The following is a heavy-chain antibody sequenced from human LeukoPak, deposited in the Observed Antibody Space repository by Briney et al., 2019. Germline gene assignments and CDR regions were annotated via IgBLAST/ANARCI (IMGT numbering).Heavy chain of an antibody. Sequence: GGSLRLSCAASGFTFSSYSMNWVRQAPGKGLKWVSSISSSSSYIYYADSVKGRFTISRDNAKNSLYLQMNSLRAEDTAVYYCARARYGSGKFPSGAFDIWGQGTMVTVSS. CDR3: ARARYGSGKFPSGAFDI. CDR1: GFTFSSYS. D-gene: IGHD3-10*01. V-gene: IGHV3-21*01. CDR2: ISSSSSYI. J-gene: IGHJ3*02.